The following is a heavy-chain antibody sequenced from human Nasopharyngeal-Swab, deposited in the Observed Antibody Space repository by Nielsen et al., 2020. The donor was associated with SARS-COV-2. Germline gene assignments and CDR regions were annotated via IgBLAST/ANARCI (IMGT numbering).Heavy chain of an antibody. D-gene: IGHD6-19*01. CDR3: ARDRNEQWLVLDY. CDR1: GFTFSGSA. V-gene: IGHV3-73*01. CDR2: IRSKANSYAT. J-gene: IGHJ4*02. Sequence: GESLKISCAASGFTFSGSAMHWVRQASGKGPEWVGRIRSKANSYATAYAASVKGRFTISRDNSKNTLYLQMNSLRAEDTAVYYCARDRNEQWLVLDYWGQGTLVTVSS.